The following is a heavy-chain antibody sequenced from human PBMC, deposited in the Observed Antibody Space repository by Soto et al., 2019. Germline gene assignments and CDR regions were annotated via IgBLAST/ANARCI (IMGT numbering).Heavy chain of an antibody. V-gene: IGHV1-69*13. CDR2: IIPIFGTA. CDR3: ARDVSSSFDEFDY. Sequence: SVKVSCKASGGTFSSYAISWVRQAPGQGLEWMGGIIPIFGTANYAQKFQGRVTITADESTSTAYMELSSLRSEDTAVYYCARDVSSSFDEFDYWGQGTLVTVSS. D-gene: IGHD6-13*01. J-gene: IGHJ4*02. CDR1: GGTFSSYA.